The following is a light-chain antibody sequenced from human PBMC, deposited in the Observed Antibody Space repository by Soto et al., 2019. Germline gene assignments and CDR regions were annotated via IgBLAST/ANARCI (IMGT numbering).Light chain of an antibody. CDR1: QSVSSY. CDR2: DAS. V-gene: IGKV3-11*01. CDR3: QEGSNWPSPRT. J-gene: IGKJ3*01. Sequence: EIVLTQSPATLSLSPGETATLSCRASQSVSSYLAWYQQKPGQAPRLLIYDASNRATGTPSRFSGSRSGTDFTLTISSLEPEDFAVYYCQEGSNWPSPRTFGPGTKVDIK.